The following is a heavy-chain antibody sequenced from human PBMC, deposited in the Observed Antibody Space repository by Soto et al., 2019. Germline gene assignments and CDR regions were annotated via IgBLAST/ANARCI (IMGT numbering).Heavy chain of an antibody. J-gene: IGHJ6*02. CDR1: GGSISSGGYY. D-gene: IGHD2-15*01. V-gene: IGHV4-31*03. CDR3: ARDQVGYCSGGSCYSLYGMDV. CDR2: IYYSGST. Sequence: SETLSLTCTVSGGSISSGGYYRSWIRQRPGKGLEWIGYIYYSGSTYYNPSLKSRVTISVDTSKNQFSLKLSSVTAADTAVYYCARDQVGYCSGGSCYSLYGMDVWGQGTTVTVSS.